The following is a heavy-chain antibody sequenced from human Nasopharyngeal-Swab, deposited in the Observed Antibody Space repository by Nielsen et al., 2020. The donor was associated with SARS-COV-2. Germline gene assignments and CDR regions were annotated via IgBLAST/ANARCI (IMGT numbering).Heavy chain of an antibody. D-gene: IGHD6-13*01. Sequence: AHGKGCEWMGIINPSGGSTSYAQKCQGRVTMTRDTSTSTVYLELSSLRSEDTAVYYCATLFAIAAAGTGFDYWGQGTLVTVSS. CDR2: INPSGGST. V-gene: IGHV1-46*01. J-gene: IGHJ4*02. CDR3: ATLFAIAAAGTGFDY.